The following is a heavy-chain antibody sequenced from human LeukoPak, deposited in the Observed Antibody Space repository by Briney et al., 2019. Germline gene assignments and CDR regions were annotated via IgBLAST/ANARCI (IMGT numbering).Heavy chain of an antibody. J-gene: IGHJ1*01. CDR1: GFTFSSYW. Sequence: PGGSLRLSCAASGFTFSSYWMSWVRQAPGKGLEWVANIKQDGSEKYYVDSVKGRFTISRDNAKNSLYLQMNSLRAEDTAVYYCAREMKGYCSGGSCRLFQHWGQGTLVTVYS. CDR3: AREMKGYCSGGSCRLFQH. D-gene: IGHD2-15*01. CDR2: IKQDGSEK. V-gene: IGHV3-7*01.